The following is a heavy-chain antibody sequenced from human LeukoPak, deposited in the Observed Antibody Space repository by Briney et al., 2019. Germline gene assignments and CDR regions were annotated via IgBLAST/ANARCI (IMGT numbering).Heavy chain of an antibody. CDR3: ARDRIVATTYYGMDV. Sequence: ASVKVSCKASGYTFTSYATHWVRQAPGQRLEWMGWINAGNGNTKYSQKFQGRVTITRDTSASTAYMELSSLRSEDTAVYYCARDRIVATTYYGMDVWGQGTTVTVSS. J-gene: IGHJ6*02. CDR2: INAGNGNT. V-gene: IGHV1-3*01. CDR1: GYTFTSYA. D-gene: IGHD5-12*01.